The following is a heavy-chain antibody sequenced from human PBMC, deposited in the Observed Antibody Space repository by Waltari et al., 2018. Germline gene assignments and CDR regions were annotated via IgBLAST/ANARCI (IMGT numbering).Heavy chain of an antibody. J-gene: IGHJ6*02. D-gene: IGHD7-27*01. CDR1: GGSISSGSYY. CDR3: AREPGPYYYGMDV. Sequence: QVQLQESGPGLVKPSQTLSLTCTVSGGSISSGSYYWSWIRQPAGKGLEWIGYIYTSGSTNYNPSLKRRVTISVDTSKNQFSLKLSSVTAADTAVYYCAREPGPYYYGMDVWGQGTTVTVSS. V-gene: IGHV4-61*09. CDR2: IYTSGST.